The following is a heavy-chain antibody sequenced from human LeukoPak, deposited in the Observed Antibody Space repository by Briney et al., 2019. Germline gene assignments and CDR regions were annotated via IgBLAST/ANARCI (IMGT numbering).Heavy chain of an antibody. CDR1: GGSISSSSYY. Sequence: SETLSLTCTVSGGSISSSSYYWGWIRQPPGKGLEWIGSIYYSGSTYYNPSLKSRVTISVDTSKNQFSLKLSSVTAADTAVYYCARGIVVVVAATPGSSWFDPWGQGTLVTVSS. V-gene: IGHV4-39*01. D-gene: IGHD2-15*01. CDR3: ARGIVVVVAATPGSSWFDP. CDR2: IYYSGST. J-gene: IGHJ5*02.